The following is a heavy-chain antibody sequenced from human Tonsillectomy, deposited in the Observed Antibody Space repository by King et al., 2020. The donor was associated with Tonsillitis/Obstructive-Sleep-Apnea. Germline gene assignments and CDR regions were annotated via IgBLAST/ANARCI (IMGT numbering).Heavy chain of an antibody. CDR3: ARRGRGPYGNWFDP. CDR1: GYSFSTYW. J-gene: IGHJ5*02. Sequence: VQLVESGAEEKKPGESLKISCKGSGYSFSTYWIGWVRQMPGKGLEWMGIIYPGDSDTRYSPSFQGQVTIPADKSLSTAYLQWSSLKASDTAIYYCARRGRGPYGNWFDPWGQGTRVTVSS. V-gene: IGHV5-51*01. CDR2: IYPGDSDT. D-gene: IGHD4-17*01.